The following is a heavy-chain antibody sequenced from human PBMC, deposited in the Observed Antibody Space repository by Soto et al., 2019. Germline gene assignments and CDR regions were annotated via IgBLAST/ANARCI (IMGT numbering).Heavy chain of an antibody. CDR2: IHPSGDT. V-gene: IGHV4-34*02. Sequence: QVQLQQWGAGLLKPSETLSLTCAVDSGSFSTYYCSWTRQPPGKGLEWIGEIHPSGDTDYNPSLSNRVTISLDTSKNQSSLKLTSVTAADTAVYFCSRGRDPHTGGRTWGQGTLVTVSS. D-gene: IGHD3-16*01. J-gene: IGHJ5*02. CDR1: SGSFSTYY. CDR3: SRGRDPHTGGRT.